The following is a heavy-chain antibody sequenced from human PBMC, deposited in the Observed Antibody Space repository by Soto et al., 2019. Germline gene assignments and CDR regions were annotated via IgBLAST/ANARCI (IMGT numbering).Heavy chain of an antibody. V-gene: IGHV3-23*01. CDR2: IDGGGGTT. D-gene: IGHD1-1*01. CDR3: VKESLDRRTFDI. J-gene: IGHJ3*02. Sequence: PGGSLRLSCAASGFTFRSYAMTWVRQTPGKRLKWVSTIDGGGGTTYYSDSVKGRFAISRDNSKNTVYLQMNNLRAEETAVYYCVKESLDRRTFDIWGQGTMVTVSS. CDR1: GFTFRSYA.